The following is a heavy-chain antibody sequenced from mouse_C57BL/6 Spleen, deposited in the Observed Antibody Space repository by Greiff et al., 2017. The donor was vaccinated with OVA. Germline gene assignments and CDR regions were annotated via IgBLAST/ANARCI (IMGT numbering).Heavy chain of an antibody. D-gene: IGHD1-1*01. CDR3: ARDPVSYGSSYDY. V-gene: IGHV3-6*01. Sequence: EVKVEESGPGLVKPSQSLSLTCSVTGYSITSGYYWNWIRQFPGNKLEWMGYISYDGSNNYNPSLKNRISITRDTSKNQFFLKLNSVTTEDTATYYCARDPVSYGSSYDYWGQGTTLTVSS. J-gene: IGHJ2*01. CDR1: GYSITSGYY. CDR2: ISYDGSN.